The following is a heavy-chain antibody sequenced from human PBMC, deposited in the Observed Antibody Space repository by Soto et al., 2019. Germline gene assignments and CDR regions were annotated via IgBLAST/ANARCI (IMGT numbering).Heavy chain of an antibody. CDR3: ARAKSNYQTFDH. CDR2: IYYSGST. Sequence: SETLSLTCTVSGDSMSSYYWSWIRQPPGKGLEWIGYIYYSGSTTYTPSLRSRVTMSVDTSKNQFSLRLSSVTAADTAVYYCARAKSNYQTFDHWGQGSQVTVSS. CDR1: GDSMSSYY. J-gene: IGHJ4*02. D-gene: IGHD4-4*01. V-gene: IGHV4-59*01.